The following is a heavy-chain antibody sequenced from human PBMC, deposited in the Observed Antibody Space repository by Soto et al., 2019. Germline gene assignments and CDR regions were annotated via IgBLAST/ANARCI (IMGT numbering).Heavy chain of an antibody. J-gene: IGHJ5*02. CDR2: INAGNGNT. Sequence: ASVKVSCKASGYTFTSYAMHWVRQAPGQRLEWMGWINAGNGNTKYSQKFQGRVTITRDTSASTAYMELSSLRSEDTAVYYCARARGSVPAATLYNWFDRWGQGTLVTVSS. CDR3: ARARGSVPAATLYNWFDR. CDR1: GYTFTSYA. D-gene: IGHD2-2*01. V-gene: IGHV1-3*01.